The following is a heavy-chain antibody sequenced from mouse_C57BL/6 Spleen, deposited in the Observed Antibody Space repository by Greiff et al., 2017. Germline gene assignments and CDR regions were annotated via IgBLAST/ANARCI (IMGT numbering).Heavy chain of an antibody. Sequence: QVHVKQPGAELVKPGASVKMSCKASGYTFTSYWITWVKQRPGQGLEWIGDIYPGSGSTNYNEKFKGKATLTVDTSSSTAYMQLSSLTSEDSAVYYCARWYYGSADYWGQGTTLTVSS. D-gene: IGHD1-1*01. V-gene: IGHV1-55*01. CDR3: ARWYYGSADY. CDR2: IYPGSGST. J-gene: IGHJ2*01. CDR1: GYTFTSYW.